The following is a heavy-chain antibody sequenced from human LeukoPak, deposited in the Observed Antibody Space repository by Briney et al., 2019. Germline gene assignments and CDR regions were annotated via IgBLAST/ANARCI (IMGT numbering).Heavy chain of an antibody. J-gene: IGHJ6*03. CDR2: IKEDGSEK. CDR1: GFTFDDYA. V-gene: IGHV3-7*03. CDR3: ARRRDKAHSRSQDYYYYYMDV. D-gene: IGHD2-15*01. Sequence: GGSLRLSCAVSGFTFDDYAMHWVRQDPGKGLEWVANIKEDGSEKYYVDSVKGRFTISRDNAKNSLYLQMNSLRTEDTALYYCARRRDKAHSRSQDYYYYYMDVWGKGTTVTVSS.